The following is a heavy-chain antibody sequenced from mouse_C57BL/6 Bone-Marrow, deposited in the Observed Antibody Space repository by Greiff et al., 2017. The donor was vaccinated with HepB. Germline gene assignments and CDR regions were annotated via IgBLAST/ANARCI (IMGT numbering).Heavy chain of an antibody. V-gene: IGHV1-64*01. D-gene: IGHD1-1*01. CDR2: IHPNSGST. CDR3: ARHGSSPWFAY. J-gene: IGHJ3*01. Sequence: QVQLKQSGAELVKPGASVKLSCKASGYTFTSYWMHWVKQRPGQGLEWIGMIHPNSGSTNYNEKFKGKATFTADTSSNTAYMQLSSLTTEDSAIYYCARHGSSPWFAYWGQGTLVTVSA. CDR1: GYTFTSYW.